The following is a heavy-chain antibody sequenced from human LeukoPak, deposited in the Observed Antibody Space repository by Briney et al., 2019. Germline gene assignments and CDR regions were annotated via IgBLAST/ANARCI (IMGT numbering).Heavy chain of an antibody. Sequence: PAGSLTLSCAASGCSFSSYAKSWVRQAPRPGLEWVSAISGSGGSTYYADSVKCRFTITRDNSKNTLYLQMNSLRAEDTAVYYCAKDSSGYYYSARYWGQGTLVTVSS. CDR1: GCSFSSYA. V-gene: IGHV3-23*01. CDR2: ISGSGGST. CDR3: AKDSSGYYYSARY. D-gene: IGHD3-22*01. J-gene: IGHJ4*02.